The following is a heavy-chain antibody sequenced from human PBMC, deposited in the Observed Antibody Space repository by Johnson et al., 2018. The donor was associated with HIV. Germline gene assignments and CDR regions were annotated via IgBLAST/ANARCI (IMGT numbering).Heavy chain of an antibody. Sequence: QVQLVESGGGVVQPGRSLRLSCAASGFTFSSYAMHWVRQAPGKGLEWVAVISYDGSNKYYADSVKGRFTISRDNSKNTLYLQMNSLRAEDTAVYYCVREGSEWLAGENTLDIWGQGTMVTVSS. V-gene: IGHV3-30*04. D-gene: IGHD6-19*01. J-gene: IGHJ3*02. CDR3: VREGSEWLAGENTLDI. CDR1: GFTFSSYA. CDR2: ISYDGSNK.